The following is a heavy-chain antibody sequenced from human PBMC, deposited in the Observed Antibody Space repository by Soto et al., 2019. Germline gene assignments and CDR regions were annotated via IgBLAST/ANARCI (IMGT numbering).Heavy chain of an antibody. V-gene: IGHV5-51*01. CDR3: AGHAPFTSDDALDI. CDR2: IFPGDSET. Sequence: EVQLVQSGVEVKKSGESLKISCKGSGDSFASYWIGWVRQMPGKGVEWMGNIFPGDSETRYSPSFQGQVTISADKSINTAYLQWSSLKASDTAMYYGAGHAPFTSDDALDIWGQGTMVTVSS. CDR1: GDSFASYW. J-gene: IGHJ3*02. D-gene: IGHD3-16*01.